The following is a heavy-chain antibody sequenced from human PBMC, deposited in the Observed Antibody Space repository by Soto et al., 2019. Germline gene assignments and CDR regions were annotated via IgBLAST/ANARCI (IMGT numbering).Heavy chain of an antibody. J-gene: IGHJ3*02. CDR3: AKVYCSSTSCYGGAFDI. CDR2: ISGSGGST. CDR1: GFTFDDYA. D-gene: IGHD2-2*01. Sequence: PGGSLRLSCAASGFTFDDYAMHWVRQAPGKGLEWVSAISGSGGSTYYADSVKGRFTISRGNSKNTLYLQMNSLRAEDTAVYYCAKVYCSSTSCYGGAFDIWGQGTMVTVSS. V-gene: IGHV3-23*01.